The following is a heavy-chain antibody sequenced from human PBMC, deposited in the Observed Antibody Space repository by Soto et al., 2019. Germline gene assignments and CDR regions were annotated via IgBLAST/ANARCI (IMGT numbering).Heavy chain of an antibody. J-gene: IGHJ4*02. D-gene: IGHD2-15*01. CDR1: GFTFSSYG. CDR3: AKGLSEDIVVVGAAPADY. V-gene: IGHV3-30*18. CDR2: ISYDGSNK. Sequence: QVQLVESGGGVVQPGRSLRLSCAASGFTFSSYGMHWVRQAPGKGLEWVAVISYDGSNKYYADSVKGRFTISRDNSKNTLYMQMNSLRAEDTAVYYCAKGLSEDIVVVGAAPADYWGQGTLVTVSS.